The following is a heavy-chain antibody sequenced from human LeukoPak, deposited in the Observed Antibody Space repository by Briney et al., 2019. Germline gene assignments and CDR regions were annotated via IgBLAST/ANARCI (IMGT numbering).Heavy chain of an antibody. CDR1: GYTFTGYY. Sequence: ASVKVSCKASGYTFTGYYMHWVRQVPGQGLEWMGWITPNSGANYAQNFQGRVTMTRDTSISTAYMELSGLRSGDSAVYYCARDRYGDGFAHLDSWGQGTLVTVSS. CDR2: ITPNSGA. CDR3: ARDRYGDGFAHLDS. D-gene: IGHD5-24*01. J-gene: IGHJ4*02. V-gene: IGHV1-2*02.